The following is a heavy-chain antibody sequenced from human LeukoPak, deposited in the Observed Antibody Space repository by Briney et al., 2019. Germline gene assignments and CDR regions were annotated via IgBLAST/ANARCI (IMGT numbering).Heavy chain of an antibody. D-gene: IGHD6-19*01. CDR3: ARGPHPYTSGWYHFDY. CDR2: ISSSGSTI. J-gene: IGHJ4*02. V-gene: IGHV3-48*03. Sequence: GGSLRLPCAASEFTFSSYEMNWVRQAPGKGLEWVSYISSSGSTIYYANSVKGRFTISRDNAKSSLYLQMNSLRVEDTAVYYCARGPHPYTSGWYHFDYWGQGTLVTVSS. CDR1: EFTFSSYE.